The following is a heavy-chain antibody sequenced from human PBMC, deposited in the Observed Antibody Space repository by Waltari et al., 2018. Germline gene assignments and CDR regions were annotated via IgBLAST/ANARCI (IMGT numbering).Heavy chain of an antibody. Sequence: QLQLQESGPGLVKPSETLSLTCTVSGGSISSSRSYWGWIRQPPGKGLEWIGGIYYSWSTYYNPSRKSRVTISVDTSKNQFSLKLSSVTAADTAVYYCARRPSGAAAGLYYFDYWGQGTLVTVSS. CDR2: IYYSWST. D-gene: IGHD6-13*01. CDR3: ARRPSGAAAGLYYFDY. CDR1: GGSISSSRSY. J-gene: IGHJ4*02. V-gene: IGHV4-39*01.